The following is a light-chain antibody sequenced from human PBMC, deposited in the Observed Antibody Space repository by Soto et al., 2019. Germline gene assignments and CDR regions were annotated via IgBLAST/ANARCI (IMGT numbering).Light chain of an antibody. J-gene: IGKJ1*01. CDR1: QSIRAY. Sequence: IQMTQSPSSLFASVGDRVTITCRASQSIRAYLNWYQQKPGKAPTLLIYAASNLQSGVPSRFRGSRSGTEFTLTVSSLQPEDFATYYCLQDHDDSWTFGQGTKVDIK. CDR3: LQDHDDSWT. CDR2: AAS. V-gene: IGKV1-6*01.